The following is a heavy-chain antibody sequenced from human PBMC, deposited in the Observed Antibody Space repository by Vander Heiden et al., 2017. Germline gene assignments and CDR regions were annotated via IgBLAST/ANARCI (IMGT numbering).Heavy chain of an antibody. V-gene: IGHV3-33*01. CDR1: GFAFRTYA. CDR3: AGDPPRSGFAFDI. D-gene: IGHD3-9*01. CDR2: IWYDGSNK. Sequence: QAQLVESGGDVVQPGRSLRLSCTASGFAFRTYAMHWVSQAPGKGLEWVAFIWYDGSNKEDGDSAKGRFTISRDNSRNTLYLEMDSLRAEDTAVYYCAGDPPRSGFAFDIWGQGTMVTVSS. J-gene: IGHJ3*02.